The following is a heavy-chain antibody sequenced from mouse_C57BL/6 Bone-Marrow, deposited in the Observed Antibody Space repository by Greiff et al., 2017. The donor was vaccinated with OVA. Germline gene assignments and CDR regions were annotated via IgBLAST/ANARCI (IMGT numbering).Heavy chain of an antibody. D-gene: IGHD2-4*01. CDR1: GYTFTSYW. V-gene: IGHV1-69*01. Sequence: QVHVKQPGAELVMPGASVKLSCKASGYTFTSYWMHWVKQRPGQGLEWIGEIDPSDSYTNYNQKFKGKSTLTVDKSSSTAYMQLSSLTSEDSAVYYCARSAMITTGGNYYAMDYWGQGTSVTVSS. J-gene: IGHJ4*01. CDR3: ARSAMITTGGNYYAMDY. CDR2: IDPSDSYT.